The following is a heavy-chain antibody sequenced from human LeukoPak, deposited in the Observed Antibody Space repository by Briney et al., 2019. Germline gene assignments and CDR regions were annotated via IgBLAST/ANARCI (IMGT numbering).Heavy chain of an antibody. CDR2: INPNSGGT. D-gene: IGHD3-10*01. V-gene: IGHV1-2*02. Sequence: ASVKVSCKASGYTFTGYYMHWVRQAPGQGLEWMGWINPNSGGTNYAQKFQGRVTMTRDTSISTAYMELSRLRSDDTAVYYCARESRMVQGVIITGWFDPWGQGTLVTVSS. CDR3: ARESRMVQGVIITGWFDP. CDR1: GYTFTGYY. J-gene: IGHJ5*02.